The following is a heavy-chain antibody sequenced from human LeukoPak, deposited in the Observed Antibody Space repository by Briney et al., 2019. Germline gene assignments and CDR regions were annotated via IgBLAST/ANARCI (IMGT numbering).Heavy chain of an antibody. CDR2: IIPIFGTA. V-gene: IGHV1-69*13. CDR1: GGTFISYA. J-gene: IGHJ6*02. D-gene: IGHD5-18*01. Sequence: ASVKVSCKASGGTFISYAISWVRQAPGQGLEWMGGIIPIFGTANYAQKFQGRVTITADESTSTAYMELSSLRSEDTAVYYCARDTAMVDPYYYYGMDVWGQGTTVTVSS. CDR3: ARDTAMVDPYYYYGMDV.